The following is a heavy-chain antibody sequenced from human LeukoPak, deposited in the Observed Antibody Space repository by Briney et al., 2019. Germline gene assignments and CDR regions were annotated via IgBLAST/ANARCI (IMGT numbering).Heavy chain of an antibody. CDR1: GGSLSSYF. D-gene: IGHD4-17*01. Sequence: SQTLSLTCTVSGGSLSSYFWNWIRQPPGTGLEWIGYLHDTGTSNSNPSLKSRVTIALYTSKNQFSLKLTSVTAADTAIYYCARSRGGFGDYGSWFDPWGQGTLVIVSS. CDR2: LHDTGTS. V-gene: IGHV4-59*01. J-gene: IGHJ5*02. CDR3: ARSRGGFGDYGSWFDP.